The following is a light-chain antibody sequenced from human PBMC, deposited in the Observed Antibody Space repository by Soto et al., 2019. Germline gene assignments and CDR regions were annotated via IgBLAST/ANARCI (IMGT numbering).Light chain of an antibody. V-gene: IGKV3-20*01. CDR1: QTVASNF. CDR3: QQYGSSPWT. Sequence: EIVLTQSPGTLSLSPGERATLSCRASQTVASNFLAWYQQKLGQAPRLLFYGASSRATGIPDRFSGSGSGTDFTLTISSLEPEDFAVYYCQQYGSSPWTFGQGTKVDIK. J-gene: IGKJ1*01. CDR2: GAS.